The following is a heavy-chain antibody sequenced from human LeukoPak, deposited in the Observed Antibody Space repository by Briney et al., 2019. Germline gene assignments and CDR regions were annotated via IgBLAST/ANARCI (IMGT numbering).Heavy chain of an antibody. CDR2: FYSGGST. CDR1: GFTFDDYG. J-gene: IGHJ6*03. Sequence: GGSLRLSCAASGFTFDDYGMSWVRQAPGKGLEWVSIFYSGGSTYYADSVKGRFTISRDTSKNTLYLQMNSLRAEDTAVYYCARGSVRGAAYYYYMDVWGKGTTVTISS. CDR3: ARGSVRGAAYYYYMDV. D-gene: IGHD3-10*01. V-gene: IGHV3-66*01.